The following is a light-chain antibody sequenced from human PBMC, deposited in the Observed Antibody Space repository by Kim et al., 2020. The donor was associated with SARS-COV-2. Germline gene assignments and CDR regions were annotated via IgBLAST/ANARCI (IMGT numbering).Light chain of an antibody. CDR1: QVISSY. V-gene: IGKV1-8*01. CDR3: QQYDSYPPT. CDR2: GAS. Sequence: ASTGDRVTITCRESQVISSYLAWYQQKPGKAPRLLIYGASTLQSGVPSRFSGSGSGTDFTLTITCLQSEDFATYYCQQYDSYPPTFGQGTKVDIK. J-gene: IGKJ1*01.